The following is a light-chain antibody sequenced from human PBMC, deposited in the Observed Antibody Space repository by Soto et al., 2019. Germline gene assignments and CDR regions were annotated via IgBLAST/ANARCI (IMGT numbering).Light chain of an antibody. Sequence: EKVMTQSPATLSVSPGEGATLSCRASQSVSNNLAWYQQKPGQAPKLLIYGASTSAAGIPARFSGSGSGTEFTLTISSLHSEDFAVYYCQQYNNWPLTFGGGTKVEIK. CDR3: QQYNNWPLT. V-gene: IGKV3-15*01. J-gene: IGKJ4*01. CDR1: QSVSNN. CDR2: GAS.